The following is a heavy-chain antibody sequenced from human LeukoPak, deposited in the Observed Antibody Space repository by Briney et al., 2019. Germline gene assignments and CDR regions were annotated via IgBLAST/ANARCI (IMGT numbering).Heavy chain of an antibody. Sequence: GGSLRLSCEASGFTFSNYWIHWGRPAPGEGRECVSRISQDGSDTIYADSVKGRLTVSRDNAKNTVFLQLSSLKAEDTAGYCCARYSAGGFWGQGRLVTVSS. V-gene: IGHV3-74*01. D-gene: IGHD6-13*01. J-gene: IGHJ4*02. CDR2: ISQDGSDT. CDR1: GFTFSNYW. CDR3: ARYSAGGF.